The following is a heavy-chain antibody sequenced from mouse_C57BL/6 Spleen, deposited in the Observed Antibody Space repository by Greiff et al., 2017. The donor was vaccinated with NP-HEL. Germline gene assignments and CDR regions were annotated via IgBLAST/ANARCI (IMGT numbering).Heavy chain of an antibody. CDR3: ARITTVVEGPGDAMDY. V-gene: IGHV2-5*01. J-gene: IGHJ4*01. D-gene: IGHD1-1*01. CDR1: GFSLTSYG. Sequence: VKLMESGPGLVQPSQSLSITCTVSGFSLTSYGVHWVRQSPGKGLEWLGVIWRGGSTDYNAAFMSRLSITKDNSKSQVFFKMNSLQADDTAIYYCARITTVVEGPGDAMDYWGQGTSVTVSS. CDR2: IWRGGST.